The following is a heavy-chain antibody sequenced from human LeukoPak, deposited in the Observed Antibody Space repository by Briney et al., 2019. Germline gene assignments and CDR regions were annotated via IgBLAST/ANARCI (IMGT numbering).Heavy chain of an antibody. Sequence: ASVKVSCKTSGYIFTPHHIHWMRQAPGQGLELLGWVSAANNPEYSQKFQGRVVITRDASATTSYLELNSLRSEDTAVYYCATLGSSSSGFGFPASWVDYWGQGTLVTVSS. CDR2: VSAANNP. CDR1: GYIFTPHH. V-gene: IGHV1-3*01. J-gene: IGHJ4*02. CDR3: ATLGSSSSGFGFPASWVDY. D-gene: IGHD6-6*01.